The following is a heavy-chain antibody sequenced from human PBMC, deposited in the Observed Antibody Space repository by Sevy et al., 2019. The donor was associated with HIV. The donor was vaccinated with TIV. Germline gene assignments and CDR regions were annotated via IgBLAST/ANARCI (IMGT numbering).Heavy chain of an antibody. J-gene: IGHJ4*02. CDR3: ARCRSPYGDYATGSFDY. D-gene: IGHD4-17*01. CDR2: LFYSGST. V-gene: IGHV4-61*01. CDR1: GGSVSTDSYY. Sequence: SQNLSLTCTVSGGSVSTDSYYGSWIRQPPGKGLEWIGYLFYSGSTNYNPSLKSRVTISLDTSKNQFSLKLSSVTAADTAVYYCARCRSPYGDYATGSFDYWGQGALVTVSS.